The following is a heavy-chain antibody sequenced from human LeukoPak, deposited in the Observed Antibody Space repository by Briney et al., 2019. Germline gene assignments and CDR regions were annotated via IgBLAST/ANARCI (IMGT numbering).Heavy chain of an antibody. J-gene: IGHJ6*03. Sequence: ASVKVSCKASGYTFTSYAMNWVRQATGQGLEWMGWMNPNSGNTGYAQKFQGRVTMTRNTSISTAYMELSSLRSEDTAVYYCARRHKRKVYQLLFDYYYYMDVWGKGTTVTISS. CDR1: GYTFTSYA. CDR3: ARRHKRKVYQLLFDYYYYMDV. V-gene: IGHV1-8*02. CDR2: MNPNSGNT. D-gene: IGHD2-2*01.